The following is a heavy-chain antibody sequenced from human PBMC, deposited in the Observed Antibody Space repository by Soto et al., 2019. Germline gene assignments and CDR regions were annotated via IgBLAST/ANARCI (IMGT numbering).Heavy chain of an antibody. CDR3: ARDHCSGGSCPIDDYYYGMDV. J-gene: IGHJ6*02. V-gene: IGHV1-18*01. CDR2: ISAYNGNT. D-gene: IGHD2-15*01. Sequence: ASVKVRCKASGYTFTSYGISWVRQAPGQGLEWMGWISAYNGNTNYAQKLQGRVAMTTDTSTSTAYMELRSLRSDDTAVYYCARDHCSGGSCPIDDYYYGMDVWGQGTTVTVSS. CDR1: GYTFTSYG.